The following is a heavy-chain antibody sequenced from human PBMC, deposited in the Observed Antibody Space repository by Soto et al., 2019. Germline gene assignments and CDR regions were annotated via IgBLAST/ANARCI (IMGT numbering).Heavy chain of an antibody. D-gene: IGHD3-22*01. Sequence: QVQLVQSGAEVKKPGSSVKVSCKASGGTFSSYAISWVRHAPGQGLEWMGGIIPIFGTANYAQKFQGRVTITADESTSTAYMELSSLRSEDTAVYYCARVSSLYYYDSSGHNAFDIWGQGTMVTVSS. V-gene: IGHV1-69*01. CDR3: ARVSSLYYYDSSGHNAFDI. CDR1: GGTFSSYA. J-gene: IGHJ3*02. CDR2: IIPIFGTA.